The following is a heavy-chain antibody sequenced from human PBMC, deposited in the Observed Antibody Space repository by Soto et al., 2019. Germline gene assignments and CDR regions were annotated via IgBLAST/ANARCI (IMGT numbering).Heavy chain of an antibody. V-gene: IGHV1-8*01. D-gene: IGHD2-15*01. J-gene: IGHJ3*02. CDR3: ARGNIVVVVAATELDAFDI. CDR2: MNPNSGNT. CDR1: GYTFTSYD. Sequence: ASVKVSCKASGYTFTSYDINWVRQATGQGLEWMGWMNPNSGNTGYAQKFQGRVTMTRNTSISTAYMELSSLRSEDTAVYYCARGNIVVVVAATELDAFDIWGQGTMVTVSS.